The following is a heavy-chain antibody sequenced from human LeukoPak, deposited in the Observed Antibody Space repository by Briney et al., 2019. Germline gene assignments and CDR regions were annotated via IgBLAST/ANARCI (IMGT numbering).Heavy chain of an antibody. V-gene: IGHV3-74*01. CDR3: ARYYDYVWGSYRCTPPTEPFDC. CDR1: GFTFSSYS. Sequence: PGGSLRLSCAASGFTFSSYSMNWVRQAPGKGLVWVSRINSDGSSTSYADSVKGRFTISRDNAKNTLYLQMNSLRAEDTAVYYCARYYDYVWGSYRCTPPTEPFDCWGQGTLVTVSS. D-gene: IGHD3-16*02. J-gene: IGHJ4*02. CDR2: INSDGSST.